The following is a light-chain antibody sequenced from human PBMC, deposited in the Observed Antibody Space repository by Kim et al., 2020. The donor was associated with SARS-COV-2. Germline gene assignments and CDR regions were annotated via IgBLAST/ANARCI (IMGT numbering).Light chain of an antibody. CDR2: AAS. CDR3: QQANSLPHT. Sequence: SASVGDRVTITCRASQDISSWLAWYQQRPGKAPELLVYAASNLRSGVPSRFSGSGSGTHFTLTISSLQPEDFASYYCQQANSLPHTFGQGTKVEVK. CDR1: QDISSW. J-gene: IGKJ2*01. V-gene: IGKV1-12*01.